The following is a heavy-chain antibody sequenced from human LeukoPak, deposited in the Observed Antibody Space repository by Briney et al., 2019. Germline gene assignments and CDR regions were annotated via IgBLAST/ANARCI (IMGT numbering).Heavy chain of an antibody. CDR2: ITGDGGGT. D-gene: IGHD3-3*01. J-gene: IGHJ4*02. V-gene: IGHV3-23*01. Sequence: PGGSLRLSCAASGFTFRSYVMSWVRQAPGKRLERVSAITGDGGGTNHADSVKGRFTISRDNSKNTLYLQMDSLRAEDTAVYYCAKGEDFWSGYYDYWGQGTLVTVSS. CDR1: GFTFRSYV. CDR3: AKGEDFWSGYYDY.